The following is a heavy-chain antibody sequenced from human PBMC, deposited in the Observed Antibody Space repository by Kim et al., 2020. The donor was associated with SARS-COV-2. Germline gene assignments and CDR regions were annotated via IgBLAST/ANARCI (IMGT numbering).Heavy chain of an antibody. D-gene: IGHD2-2*01. Sequence: GSSRKCADSKNGRFSISRDNANKSLSLQMNSLTPEDTAVYYCVREPSSWGQGTLVTVSS. J-gene: IGHJ4*02. CDR2: GSSR. CDR3: VREPSS. V-gene: IGHV3-11*01.